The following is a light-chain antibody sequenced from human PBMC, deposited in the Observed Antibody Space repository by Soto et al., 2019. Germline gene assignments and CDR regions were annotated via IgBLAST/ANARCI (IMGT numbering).Light chain of an antibody. V-gene: IGLV2-8*01. CDR3: SSYAGSYNFVA. CDR2: EVT. CDR1: SSDVGSYNY. Sequence: QSALTQPPSASGSPGQSVTISCTGTSSDVGSYNYVSWYQQHPGKAPKLIIYEVTKRPSGVPDRFSGSKSGNTASLIASGLQAEDEAVYHCSSYAGSYNFVAFGGGTKVTVL. J-gene: IGLJ3*02.